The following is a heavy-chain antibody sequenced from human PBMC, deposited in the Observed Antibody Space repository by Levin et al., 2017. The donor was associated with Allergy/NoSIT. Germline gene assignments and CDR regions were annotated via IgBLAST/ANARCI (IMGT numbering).Heavy chain of an antibody. Sequence: GGSLRLSCAASGFTFDEYAMHWLRQAPGKGLEWVGLINWDGSKTYFADSVKGRFSISRDDIKSSLYLEMDSLRPEDTALYYCAKENCTSSTCYTNWFDPWGQGTLVTVSP. CDR2: INWDGSKT. CDR3: AKENCTSSTCYTNWFDP. D-gene: IGHD2-2*01. CDR1: GFTFDEYA. J-gene: IGHJ5*02. V-gene: IGHV3-43D*04.